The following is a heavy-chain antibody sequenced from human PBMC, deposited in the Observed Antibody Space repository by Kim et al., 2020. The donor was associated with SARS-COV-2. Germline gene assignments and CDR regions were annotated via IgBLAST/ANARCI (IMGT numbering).Heavy chain of an antibody. J-gene: IGHJ1*01. Sequence: SVKGRCTIYRDNAKNTLYLRMNSLRPENTAVYYCARAGDYDISGDYGFIQHWGQGALVTVSS. CDR3: ARAGDYDISGDYGFIQH. D-gene: IGHD3-22*01. V-gene: IGHV3-74*01.